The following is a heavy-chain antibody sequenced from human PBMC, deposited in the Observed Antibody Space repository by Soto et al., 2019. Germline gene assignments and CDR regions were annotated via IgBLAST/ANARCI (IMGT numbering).Heavy chain of an antibody. CDR3: ARMDGLVRGITKNWFDP. CDR2: IDPSDSYT. J-gene: IGHJ5*02. Sequence: GESLKISCKGSGYSFTNYWISWVRQMPGKGLEWVGRIDPSDSYTNYSPSFQGHVTISADTSISTAYLQWSSLKASDTAMYYCARMDGLVRGITKNWFDPWGQGTLVTVSS. V-gene: IGHV5-10-1*01. CDR1: GYSFTNYW. D-gene: IGHD3-10*01.